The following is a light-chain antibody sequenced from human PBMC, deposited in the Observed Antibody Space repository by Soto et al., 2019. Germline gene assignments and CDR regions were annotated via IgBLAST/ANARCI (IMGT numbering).Light chain of an antibody. CDR1: QSVSNNY. CDR2: GAS. J-gene: IGKJ5*01. CDR3: QQYGSSPLIS. Sequence: EVVLTQSPCTLSLSPGERATLSCRASQSVSNNYLAWYQQKPGQAPRLLIFGASKRATGIPDRFSGSGSGRDFTLTISGLEPEDFAVYYCQQYGSSPLISFGQGTRLETK. V-gene: IGKV3-20*01.